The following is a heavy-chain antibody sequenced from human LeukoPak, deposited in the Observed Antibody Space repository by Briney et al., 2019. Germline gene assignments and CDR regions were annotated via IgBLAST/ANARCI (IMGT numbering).Heavy chain of an antibody. V-gene: IGHV4-59*12. D-gene: IGHD2-8*01. Sequence: SETLSLTCTVSGGSISSYYWSWIRQPPGKGLEWIGYIYYSGSTNYNPSLKSRVTISVDTSKNQFSLKLSSVTAADTAVYYCARDPGYCTNGVCYVLNRFDPWGQGTLVTVSS. J-gene: IGHJ5*02. CDR2: IYYSGST. CDR3: ARDPGYCTNGVCYVLNRFDP. CDR1: GGSISSYY.